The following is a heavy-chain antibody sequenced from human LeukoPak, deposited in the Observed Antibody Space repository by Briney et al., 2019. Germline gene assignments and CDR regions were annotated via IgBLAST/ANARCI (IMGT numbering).Heavy chain of an antibody. V-gene: IGHV4-59*01. CDR3: ARGPVGQLLQVWFDP. J-gene: IGHJ5*02. CDR1: GGSISSYY. Sequence: TSETLSLTCTVSGGSISSYYWSWIRQPPVKGLEWIGYIYYSGSTNYNPSLKSRVTISVDTSKNQFSLKLSSVTAADTAVYYCARGPVGQLLQVWFDPWGQGTLVTVSS. CDR2: IYYSGST. D-gene: IGHD2-2*01.